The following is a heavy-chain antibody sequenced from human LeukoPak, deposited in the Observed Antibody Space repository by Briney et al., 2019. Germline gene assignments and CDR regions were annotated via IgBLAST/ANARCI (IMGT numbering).Heavy chain of an antibody. Sequence: GGSLRLSCAASGFTFSDYAMNWVRQAPGKGLEWVSAIGVRAIVSLYADSVKGRFTISRDNSKNTLYLQMNSLRAEDTAVYYCAKDAMTYYYYGMDVWGQGTTVTVSS. CDR2: IGVRAIVS. CDR3: AKDAMTYYYYGMDV. V-gene: IGHV3-23*01. J-gene: IGHJ6*02. D-gene: IGHD2-21*02. CDR1: GFTFSDYA.